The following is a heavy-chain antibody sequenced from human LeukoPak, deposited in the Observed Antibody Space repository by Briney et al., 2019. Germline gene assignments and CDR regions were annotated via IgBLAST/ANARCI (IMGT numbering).Heavy chain of an antibody. V-gene: IGHV1-18*01. Sequence: ASVKVSCKASGYTFTSYGISWVRQAPGQGLEWMGWISAYNGNTNYAQKLQGRVTMTTDTSTSTAYMELRGLRSDDTAVYYCARDTEPSYYYDAALLHWGQGTLVTVSS. CDR3: ARDTEPSYYYDAALLH. CDR2: ISAYNGNT. D-gene: IGHD3-3*01. CDR1: GYTFTSYG. J-gene: IGHJ4*02.